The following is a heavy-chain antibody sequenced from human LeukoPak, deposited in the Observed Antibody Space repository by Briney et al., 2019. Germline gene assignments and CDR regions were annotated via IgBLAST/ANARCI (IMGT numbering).Heavy chain of an antibody. J-gene: IGHJ3*02. V-gene: IGHV3-30-3*01. CDR1: GFTFSSYA. CDR2: ISYDGSNK. CDR3: GRVLSQAAADVDAFDI. Sequence: GGSLRLSCAASGFTFSSYAMRWVRQAPGKGLEWVGVISYDGSNKYYADSVKGRFTISRDNSKNTLYLQMNSLSAEDAAVYYCGRVLSQAAADVDAFDIWGQGTMVTVSS. D-gene: IGHD6-13*01.